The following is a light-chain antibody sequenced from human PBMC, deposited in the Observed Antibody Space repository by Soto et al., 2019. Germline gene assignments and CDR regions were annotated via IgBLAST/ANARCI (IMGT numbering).Light chain of an antibody. V-gene: IGKV3D-20*02. Sequence: EMVLTQSPDTLSLSPGERAALSCRASQRVTSNYLAWYQKKPDQAPRLLIYGASIRANGIPDRFSGSGSGTDFSLTISRLEPEDFAVYYCQQRHNWPLTFGGGTKVEIK. CDR1: QRVTSNY. J-gene: IGKJ4*01. CDR2: GAS. CDR3: QQRHNWPLT.